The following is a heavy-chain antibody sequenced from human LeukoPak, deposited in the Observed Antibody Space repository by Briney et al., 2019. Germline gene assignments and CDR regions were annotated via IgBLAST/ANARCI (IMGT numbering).Heavy chain of an antibody. D-gene: IGHD6-6*01. Sequence: ASVRVSCKASGGTFSGYAISWVRQAPGQGLEWMGGIIPIFGTANYAQKFQGRVTITTDESTSTAYMELSSLRSEDTAVYYCARGIAARPGGGYYVDVWGKGTTVTVSS. CDR1: GGTFSGYA. CDR2: IIPIFGTA. V-gene: IGHV1-69*05. J-gene: IGHJ6*03. CDR3: ARGIAARPGGGYYVDV.